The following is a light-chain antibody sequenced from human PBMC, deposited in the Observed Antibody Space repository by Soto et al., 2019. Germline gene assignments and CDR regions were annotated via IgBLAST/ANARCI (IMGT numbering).Light chain of an antibody. V-gene: IGLV1-47*01. Sequence: QSVLTQPPSASGTPGRRVTISCSGSSSNIGSHNIYWYQQLPGTAPQLLIYKNNQRPSGVPDRFSGSKSGTSASLAISGLRSEDEADYYCAVWDDSLSGRVFGGGTQLTVL. CDR1: SSNIGSHN. CDR3: AVWDDSLSGRV. CDR2: KNN. J-gene: IGLJ2*01.